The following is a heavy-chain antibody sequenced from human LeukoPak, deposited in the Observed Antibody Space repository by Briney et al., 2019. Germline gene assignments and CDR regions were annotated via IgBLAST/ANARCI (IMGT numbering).Heavy chain of an antibody. D-gene: IGHD5-18*01. CDR2: IYYSGST. J-gene: IGHJ4*02. V-gene: IGHV4-59*01. CDR3: ARDIRGYSYGYRFSYFDY. CDR1: GGSISSYY. Sequence: SETLSLTCTVSGGSISSYYWSWIRQPPGKGLEWIGYIYYSGSTNYNPSLKSRVTISVDTSKNQFSLKLSSVTAADTAVYYCARDIRGYSYGYRFSYFDYWGQGTLVTVSS.